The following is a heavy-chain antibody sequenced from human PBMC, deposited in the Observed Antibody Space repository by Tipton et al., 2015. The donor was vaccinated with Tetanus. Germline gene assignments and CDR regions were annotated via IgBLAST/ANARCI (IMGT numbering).Heavy chain of an antibody. CDR3: ASTYGAKPIKTLPFDY. CDR1: GGSISSGDYY. V-gene: IGHV4-30-4*01. CDR2: IYYSGST. Sequence: TLSLTCTVSGGSISSGDYYWSWIRQPPGKGLEWIGYIYYSGSTYYNPSLKSRVTISVDTSKNQFSLKLSSVTAADTAVYYCASTYGAKPIKTLPFDYWGQGTLVTVSS. J-gene: IGHJ4*02. D-gene: IGHD4-23*01.